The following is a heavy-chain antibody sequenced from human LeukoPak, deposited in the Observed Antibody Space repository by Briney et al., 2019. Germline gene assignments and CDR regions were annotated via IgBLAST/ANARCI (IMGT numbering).Heavy chain of an antibody. D-gene: IGHD6-13*01. CDR3: AKRIAAAGPYFDY. CDR2: ISSSGGST. V-gene: IGHV3-23*01. J-gene: IGHJ4*02. Sequence: GGSLRLSCAASGFAFSNYAMAWVRQSPGKGLEWVSAISSSGGSTYYADSVKGRFTISRDNSKNTLYLQMNSLRAEDTAVYYCAKRIAAAGPYFDYWGQGTLVTVSS. CDR1: GFAFSNYA.